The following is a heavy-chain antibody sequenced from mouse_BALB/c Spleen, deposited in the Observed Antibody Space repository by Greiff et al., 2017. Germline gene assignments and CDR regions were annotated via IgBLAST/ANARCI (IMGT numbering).Heavy chain of an antibody. J-gene: IGHJ3*01. V-gene: IGHV5-4*02. Sequence: EVHLVESGGGLVKPGGSLKLSCAASGFTFSDYYMYWVRQTPEKRLDWVATISDGGSYTYYPDSVKGRFTISRDNAKNNLYLQMSSLKSEDTAMYYCARPLYGNYEGFAYWGQGTLVTVSA. D-gene: IGHD2-1*01. CDR1: GFTFSDYY. CDR2: ISDGGSYT. CDR3: ARPLYGNYEGFAY.